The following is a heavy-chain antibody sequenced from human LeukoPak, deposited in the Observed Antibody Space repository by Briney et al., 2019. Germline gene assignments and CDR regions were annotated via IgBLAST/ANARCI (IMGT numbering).Heavy chain of an antibody. D-gene: IGHD4-17*01. CDR2: ISSSSSTI. CDR1: GFTFSSYS. V-gene: IGHV3-48*01. J-gene: IGHJ2*01. CDR3: ARTVTTYWYFDL. Sequence: PEGSLRLSCAASGFTFSSYSMNWVRQAPGKGLEWVSYISSSSSTIYYADSVKGRFTISRDNAKNSLYLQMNSLRAEDTAVYYCARTVTTYWYFDLWGRGTLVTVSS.